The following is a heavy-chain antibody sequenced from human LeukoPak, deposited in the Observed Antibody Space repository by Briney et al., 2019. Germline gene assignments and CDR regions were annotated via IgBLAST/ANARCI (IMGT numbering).Heavy chain of an antibody. D-gene: IGHD3-16*02. Sequence: GGSLRLSCAASGFTFSSYSMNWVRQAPGKGLEWVSSISSSSSYIYYADSVKGRFTISRDNAKNSLYLQMNSLRAEDTAVYYCASGRYIYDYVWGSYRNDYYYMDVWGKGTTVTVSS. J-gene: IGHJ6*03. CDR2: ISSSSSYI. CDR1: GFTFSSYS. CDR3: ASGRYIYDYVWGSYRNDYYYMDV. V-gene: IGHV3-21*01.